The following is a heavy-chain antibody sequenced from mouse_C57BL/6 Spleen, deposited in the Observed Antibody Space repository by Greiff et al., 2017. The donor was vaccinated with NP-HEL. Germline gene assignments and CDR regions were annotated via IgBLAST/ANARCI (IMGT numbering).Heavy chain of an antibody. V-gene: IGHV5-12*01. CDR3: ARHGSREGNYWYFDV. D-gene: IGHD1-1*01. J-gene: IGHJ1*03. CDR2: ISNGGGST. Sequence: EVKLVESGGGLVQPGGSLKLSCAASGFTFSDYYMYWVRQTPEKRLEWVAYISNGGGSTYYPDTVKGRFTISRDNAKNTLYLQMSRLKSEDTAMYYCARHGSREGNYWYFDVWGTGTTVTVSS. CDR1: GFTFSDYY.